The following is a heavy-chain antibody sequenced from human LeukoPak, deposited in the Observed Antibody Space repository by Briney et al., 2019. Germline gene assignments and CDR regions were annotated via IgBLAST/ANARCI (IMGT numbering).Heavy chain of an antibody. CDR3: GKDGGYTWNYPWESYFDY. CDR2: ISGSGGST. J-gene: IGHJ4*02. Sequence: QPGGSLRLSCAASGFTFSSYAMSWVRQAPGKGLEWVSAISGSGGSTYYADSVKGRFTISRDNSKNKLYLQMNSLRAEDTAVYYCGKDGGYTWNYPWESYFDYWGQGTLVTVSS. CDR1: GFTFSSYA. V-gene: IGHV3-23*01. D-gene: IGHD1-7*01.